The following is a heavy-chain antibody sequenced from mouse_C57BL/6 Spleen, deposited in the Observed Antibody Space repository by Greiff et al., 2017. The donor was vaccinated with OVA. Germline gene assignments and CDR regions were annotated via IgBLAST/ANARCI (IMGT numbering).Heavy chain of an antibody. CDR1: GFNIKDDY. CDR2: FDPENGDT. CDR3: TLYGNSFAY. V-gene: IGHV14-4*01. J-gene: IGHJ3*01. D-gene: IGHD2-1*01. Sequence: EVQLQQSGAELVRPGASVKLSCTASGFNIKDDYMHWVKQRPEQGLEWIGWFDPENGDTEYASKFQGKATITADTSSNTAYLQLSSLTSEDTAVYYCTLYGNSFAYWGQGTLVTVSA.